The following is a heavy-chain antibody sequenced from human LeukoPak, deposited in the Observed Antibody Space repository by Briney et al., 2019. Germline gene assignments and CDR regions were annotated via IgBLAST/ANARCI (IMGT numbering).Heavy chain of an antibody. J-gene: IGHJ6*03. D-gene: IGHD1-26*01. CDR3: ARDGRELLGGNYYYYYMDV. CDR1: GYTVTSYY. V-gene: IGHV1-46*01. CDR2: INPSGGST. Sequence: ASVKVSCKASGYTVTSYYMHWVRQAPGQGLEWMGIINPSGGSTSYAQKFQGRVTMTRDTSTSTVYMELSSLRSEDTAVYYCARDGRELLGGNYYYYYMDVWGKGTTVTVSS.